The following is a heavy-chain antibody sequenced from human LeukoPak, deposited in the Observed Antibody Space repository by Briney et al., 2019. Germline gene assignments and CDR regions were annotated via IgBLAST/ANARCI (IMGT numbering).Heavy chain of an antibody. D-gene: IGHD6-19*01. V-gene: IGHV3-30*01. CDR3: ARALCRFQWLVAPFDY. CDR2: MSYDGSNR. Sequence: GGSLRLSCAASGFSFSSDALHWVRQAPGKGLEWVAVMSYDGSNRYYADSVKGRFTISRDNSKNTLYLQLNSLRADDTAVYFCARALCRFQWLVAPFDYWGQGTLVTVSS. CDR1: GFSFSSDA. J-gene: IGHJ4*02.